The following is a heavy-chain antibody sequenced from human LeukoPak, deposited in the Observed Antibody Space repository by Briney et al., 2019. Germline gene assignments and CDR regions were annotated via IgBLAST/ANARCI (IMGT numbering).Heavy chain of an antibody. V-gene: IGHV3-7*01. Sequence: RSLRLSCVASGFTYSNYWMTWVRQAPARGLEYMDKVKEDGSEEYYVDPVKGRFTISRDNAKNSLYLQMNSLRGEDTAVYYCARDSGYRSVDYWGQGTLVTVSA. CDR2: VKEDGSEE. CDR1: GFTYSNYW. CDR3: ARDSGYRSVDY. J-gene: IGHJ4*02. D-gene: IGHD5-18*01.